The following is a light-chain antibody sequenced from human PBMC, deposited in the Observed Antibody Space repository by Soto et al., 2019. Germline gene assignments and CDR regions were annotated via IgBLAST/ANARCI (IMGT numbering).Light chain of an antibody. CDR2: GAS. Sequence: EIVLTQSPGTLSLSPGERATLSCRASQSVSSSYLAWYQQKPGQAPRLLIYGASSRATGIPDRFSGSGSGTDFTLTISRLEPEDFAVYYCQQYGSSPLTFGQETPLEIK. CDR1: QSVSSSY. CDR3: QQYGSSPLT. V-gene: IGKV3-20*01. J-gene: IGKJ5*01.